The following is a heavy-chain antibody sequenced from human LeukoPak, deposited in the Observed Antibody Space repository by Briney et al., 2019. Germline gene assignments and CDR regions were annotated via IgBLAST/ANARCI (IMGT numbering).Heavy chain of an antibody. J-gene: IGHJ4*02. D-gene: IGHD3-3*01. CDR3: ARDQRFLEWLFPDY. CDR1: GYTFTGYY. Sequence: ASVKVSCKASGYTFTGYYMHWVRQAPGQGLEWMGWINPNSGGTNYAQKFQGRVTMTRDTSISTAYMELSRLRSDDTAVYYCARDQRFLEWLFPDYWGKGTLVTVSS. V-gene: IGHV1-2*02. CDR2: INPNSGGT.